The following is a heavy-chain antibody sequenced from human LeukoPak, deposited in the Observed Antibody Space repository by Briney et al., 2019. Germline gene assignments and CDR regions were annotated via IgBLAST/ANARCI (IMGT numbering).Heavy chain of an antibody. CDR2: ISGSGGST. CDR1: GFTFSSYG. V-gene: IGHV3-23*01. Sequence: PGGSLRLSCAASGFTFSSYGMSWVRQAPGKGLEWVSAISGSGGSTYYADSVKGRFTISRDNSKNTLYLQMNSLRAEDTAVYYCAKGIGGVIVKSLLHSAFDIWGQGTMVTVSS. D-gene: IGHD3-16*02. CDR3: AKGIGGVIVKSLLHSAFDI. J-gene: IGHJ3*02.